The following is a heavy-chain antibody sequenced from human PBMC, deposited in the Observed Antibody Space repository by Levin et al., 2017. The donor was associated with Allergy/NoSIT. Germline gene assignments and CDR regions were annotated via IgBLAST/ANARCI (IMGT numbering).Heavy chain of an antibody. CDR1: GFTFSSYW. V-gene: IGHV3-74*01. CDR3: ARSNSHAFDI. D-gene: IGHD2-21*01. Sequence: GGSLRLSCAASGFTFSSYWMHWVRQAPGKGLVWVSRITSDGSSTSYADSVKGRFTISRDNAKNTLYLQMNSLRAEDTAVYYCARSNSHAFDIWGQGTMVTVSS. CDR2: ITSDGSST. J-gene: IGHJ3*02.